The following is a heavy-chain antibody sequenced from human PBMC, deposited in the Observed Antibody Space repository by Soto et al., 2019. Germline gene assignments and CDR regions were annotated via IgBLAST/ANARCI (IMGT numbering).Heavy chain of an antibody. D-gene: IGHD4-17*01. CDR1: GYTFTSYG. CDR2: ISAYNGNT. V-gene: IGHV1-18*01. CDR3: ARDIFRRNDYGDFNFDY. Sequence: GASVKVSCKASGYTFTSYGISWVRQAPGQGLEWMGWISAYNGNTNYAQKLQGRVTMTTDTSTSTAYMELRSLRSDDTAVYYCARDIFRRNDYGDFNFDYWGQGTLVTVSS. J-gene: IGHJ4*02.